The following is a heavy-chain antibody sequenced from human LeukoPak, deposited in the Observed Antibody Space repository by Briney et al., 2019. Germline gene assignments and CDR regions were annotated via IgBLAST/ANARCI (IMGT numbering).Heavy chain of an antibody. D-gene: IGHD3-3*01. CDR1: GFTFSNAW. J-gene: IGHJ4*02. CDR2: IKSKTDGGTT. Sequence: GGSLRLSCAASGFTFSNAWMSWVRQAPGKGLEWVGLIKSKTDGGTTDHAAPVKGRFTISRDDSNNTLYLQMNSLKTEDTAVYYCTTDMAPSGYDFWSGYYDYWGQGTLVTVSS. CDR3: TTDMAPSGYDFWSGYYDY. V-gene: IGHV3-15*01.